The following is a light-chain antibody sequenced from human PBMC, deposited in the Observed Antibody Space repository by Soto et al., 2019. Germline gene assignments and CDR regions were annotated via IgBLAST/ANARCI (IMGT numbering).Light chain of an antibody. Sequence: QSLLTQPASVSGSPGQSITISCTGTNSDVGTHNLVSWYQQHPGKAPKLIIYEGTKRPSGVSNRFSGSKSGNTASLTISGLQAEDEADYYCCSYALLFGPGTKVTVL. CDR2: EGT. J-gene: IGLJ1*01. V-gene: IGLV2-23*01. CDR1: NSDVGTHNL. CDR3: CSYALL.